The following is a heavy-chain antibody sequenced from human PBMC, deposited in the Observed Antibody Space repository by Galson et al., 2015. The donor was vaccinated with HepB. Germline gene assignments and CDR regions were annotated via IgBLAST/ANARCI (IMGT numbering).Heavy chain of an antibody. J-gene: IGHJ5*02. CDR2: ISSDYTSK. CDR3: ARVISSGLWKWFDP. Sequence: SLRLSCAVSGFTFSRHAFHWVRPAPGRGLEWVALISSDYTSKFYADSMKGRFTISRDNAKNTLYLQMTSLRVEDTAVYYCARVISSGLWKWFDPWGQGTLVTVSS. CDR1: GFTFSRHA. D-gene: IGHD4/OR15-4a*01. V-gene: IGHV3-30*07.